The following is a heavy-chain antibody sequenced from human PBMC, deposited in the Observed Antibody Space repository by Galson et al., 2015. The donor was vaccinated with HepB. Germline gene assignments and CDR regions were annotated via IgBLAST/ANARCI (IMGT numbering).Heavy chain of an antibody. CDR3: AKDNSYYDFFGWFDP. CDR2: ISWNSGSI. CDR1: GFTFDDYA. D-gene: IGHD3-3*01. Sequence: SLRLSCAASGFTFDDYAMHWVRQAPGKGLEWVSGISWNSGSIGYADSVKGRFTISRDNAKNSLYLQMNSLRAEDTALYYCAKDNSYYDFFGWFDPWGQGTLVTVSS. V-gene: IGHV3-9*01. J-gene: IGHJ5*02.